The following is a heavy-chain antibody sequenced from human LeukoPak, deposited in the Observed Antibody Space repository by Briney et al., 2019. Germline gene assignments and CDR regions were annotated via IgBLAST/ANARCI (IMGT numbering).Heavy chain of an antibody. CDR1: GFTFSTYA. J-gene: IGHJ3*02. CDR3: ARDGVLRWFGKSSDAFDM. CDR2: ISYDGSNK. Sequence: PGGSLRLSCAASGFTFSTYAMHWVRQAPGKGLEWVAVISYDGSNKYYADSVKGRVTISRDNSKNTLYLQMNSLRAEDTAVYYCARDGVLRWFGKSSDAFDMWGEGTMVTVSS. D-gene: IGHD3-10*01. V-gene: IGHV3-30*04.